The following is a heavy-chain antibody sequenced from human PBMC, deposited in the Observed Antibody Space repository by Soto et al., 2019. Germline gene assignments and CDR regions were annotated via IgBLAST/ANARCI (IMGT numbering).Heavy chain of an antibody. CDR1: GSSSSSGDY. V-gene: IGHV4-31*03. D-gene: IGHD3-22*01. Sequence: TLCLTCIVSGSSSSSGDYWNWLRQRPGRGLEWIGYIHFSGSTYYNPSLTSLSGRVIMSVDRSKNQFSLNLNSVTAADTAIYYCARDGRGYLFDCWGQGTLVTVSS. CDR3: ARDGRGYLFDC. J-gene: IGHJ4*02. CDR2: IHFSGST.